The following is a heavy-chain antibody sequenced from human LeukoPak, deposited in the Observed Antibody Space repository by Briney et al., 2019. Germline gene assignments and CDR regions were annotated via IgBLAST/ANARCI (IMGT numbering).Heavy chain of an antibody. D-gene: IGHD3-22*01. J-gene: IGHJ4*02. CDR3: ARRYYDSSGYPLDY. V-gene: IGHV3-74*01. Sequence: GGSLRLSCVASGFTFSSYWMHWVRQAPGKGLVWVSRINSDESITNYADSVKGRFTISRDNAKNTLYLQMNSLRAEDTAVYYCARRYYDSSGYPLDYWGQGTRVTVSS. CDR1: GFTFSSYW. CDR2: INSDESIT.